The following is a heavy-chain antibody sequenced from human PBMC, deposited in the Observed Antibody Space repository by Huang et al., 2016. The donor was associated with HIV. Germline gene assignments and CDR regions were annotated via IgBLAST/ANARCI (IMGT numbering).Heavy chain of an antibody. CDR2: IKKDGMEK. V-gene: IGHV3-7*01. Sequence: EVHLVESGGDLVQPGGSLRLSCVASGFNFRACWMSWVRQAPGKGRGWVAKIKKDGMEKKYVDAVKGRFTISRDNDEKSVYLQLTSLRAEDTAVYYFARGGIYYDVLTGRYYYYNGLDVWGQGTTVTVSS. D-gene: IGHD3-9*01. J-gene: IGHJ6*02. CDR3: ARGGIYYDVLTGRYYYYNGLDV. CDR1: GFNFRACW.